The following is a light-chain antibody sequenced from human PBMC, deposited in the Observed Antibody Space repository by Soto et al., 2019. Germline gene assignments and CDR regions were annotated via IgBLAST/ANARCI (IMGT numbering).Light chain of an antibody. CDR3: EQYNSWPPLYT. CDR2: GAS. V-gene: IGKV3-15*01. Sequence: EIVMTQSPAPLSVSPGEGATLSCRASQSVSHNLAWYQQKPGQAPRLLIYGASTRATGIPTRCSGSGSGTEFTLTISSLQSEAFAVYYCEQYNSWPPLYTFGQGPKLEIK. CDR1: QSVSHN. J-gene: IGKJ2*01.